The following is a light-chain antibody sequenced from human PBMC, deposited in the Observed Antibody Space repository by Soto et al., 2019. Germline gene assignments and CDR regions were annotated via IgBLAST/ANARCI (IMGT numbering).Light chain of an antibody. Sequence: DIQMTQSPSTLSASVGDRVIITCRASESISNWLAWYQQKPGKAPNLLIYAASTLQSGVPSRFSGSGSGTDFTLTISSLQPDDFATYYCQQYITYPWTFGQGTKVDI. CDR3: QQYITYPWT. CDR2: AAS. CDR1: ESISNW. V-gene: IGKV1-5*03. J-gene: IGKJ1*01.